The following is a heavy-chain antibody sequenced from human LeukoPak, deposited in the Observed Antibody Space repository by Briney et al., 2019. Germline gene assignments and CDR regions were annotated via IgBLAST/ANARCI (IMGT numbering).Heavy chain of an antibody. J-gene: IGHJ5*02. V-gene: IGHV3-30-3*01. CDR1: GFTFSNAW. Sequence: GGSLRLSCVVSGFTFSNAWMNWVRQAPGKGLEWVAVISYDGSNKYYADSVKGRFTISRDNSKNTLYLQMNSLRAEDTAVYYCAGPPYIGGFDPWGQGTLVTVSS. CDR3: AGPPYIGGFDP. CDR2: ISYDGSNK. D-gene: IGHD3-16*01.